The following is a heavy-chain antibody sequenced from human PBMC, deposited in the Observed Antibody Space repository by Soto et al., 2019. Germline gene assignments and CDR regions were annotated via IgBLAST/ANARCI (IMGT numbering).Heavy chain of an antibody. CDR1: GFPFSSYG. D-gene: IGHD3-9*01. CDR2: ISGSDGTT. CDR3: AATITSPDPFDN. Sequence: PGGSLRLSCAASGFPFSSYGMNWVRQAPGKGLEWVSAISGSDGTTHYADSVRGRFTISRDNAKNTLYLQMNSLRAEDTAVYYCAATITSPDPFDNWGQGPLVTVSS. J-gene: IGHJ4*02. V-gene: IGHV3-23*01.